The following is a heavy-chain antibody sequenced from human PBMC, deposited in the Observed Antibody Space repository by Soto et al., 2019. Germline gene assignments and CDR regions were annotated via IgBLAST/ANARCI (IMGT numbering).Heavy chain of an antibody. CDR1: GYSFTQYS. CDR2: IHPANGNT. J-gene: IGHJ6*02. CDR3: AGDKITPGGHSFRFGVDV. Sequence: ASVNVSCKASGYSFTQYSIHWVRQAPGRSLELLGWIHPANGNTKYSHKFQGRVTFTRDTSATTAYMELSSLRSEDAGLYYCAGDKITPGGHSFRFGVDVWGQGTTVTVSS. D-gene: IGHD3-10*01. V-gene: IGHV1-3*01.